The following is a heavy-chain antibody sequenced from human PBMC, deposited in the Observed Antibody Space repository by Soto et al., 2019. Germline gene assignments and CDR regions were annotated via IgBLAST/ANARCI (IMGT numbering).Heavy chain of an antibody. J-gene: IGHJ4*02. CDR3: AKVDVSTAGSFDY. V-gene: IGHV3-23*01. CDR2: INPSGDST. Sequence: GGSLRLSCAASVFTFSRHGLSWVRQAPGKGLEWVSTINPSGDSTFYADSVKGRFTISRDNSKNTVYLQMNSLSVGDTAVYLCAKVDVSTAGSFDYWGQGALVTVSS. D-gene: IGHD6-13*01. CDR1: VFTFSRHG.